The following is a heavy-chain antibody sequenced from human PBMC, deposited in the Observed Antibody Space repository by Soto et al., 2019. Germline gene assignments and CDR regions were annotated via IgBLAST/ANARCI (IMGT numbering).Heavy chain of an antibody. CDR3: ARIQGGQKLLGTAYAFDI. CDR2: IFSSDET. D-gene: IGHD6-13*01. V-gene: IGHV2-26*01. J-gene: IGHJ3*02. CDR1: GFSLSNARMG. Sequence: QVTLKESGPVLVKPTETLTLTCTVSGFSLSNARMGVSWIRQPPGKALEWLARIFSSDETSYSTSLKSRLTISKDPSQSQVVLTMNNMDPVDTATYYCARIQGGQKLLGTAYAFDIWGQVTMVTVSS.